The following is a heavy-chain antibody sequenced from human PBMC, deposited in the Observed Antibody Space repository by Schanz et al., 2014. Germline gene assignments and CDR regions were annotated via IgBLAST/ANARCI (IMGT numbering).Heavy chain of an antibody. V-gene: IGHV1-18*01. J-gene: IGHJ6*02. CDR2: ISAYNGHT. Sequence: QVQLVQSGAEVKKPGASVKVSCKASGYTFISYGIKWVRQAPGQGLEWMGWISAYNGHTDYAQKLQGRVTMTTDTSTSTAYMELRSLRSDDTAVYYCARPTDNDDYYGMDVWGQGTTVTVSS. D-gene: IGHD1-1*01. CDR3: ARPTDNDDYYGMDV. CDR1: GYTFISYG.